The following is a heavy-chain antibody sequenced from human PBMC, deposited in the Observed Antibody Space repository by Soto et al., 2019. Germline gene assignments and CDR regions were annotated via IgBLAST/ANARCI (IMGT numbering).Heavy chain of an antibody. J-gene: IGHJ6*02. CDR2: IIPIFGTA. V-gene: IGHV1-69*01. Sequence: QVQLVQSGAEVKKPGSSVKVSCKASGGTFSSYAISWVRQAPGQGLESMGGIIPIFGTANYAQKFQGRVTITADESTSTAYMELSSLRSEDTAVYYCARGDDSSGYKDYYGMDVWGQGTTVTVSS. CDR3: ARGDDSSGYKDYYGMDV. D-gene: IGHD3-22*01. CDR1: GGTFSSYA.